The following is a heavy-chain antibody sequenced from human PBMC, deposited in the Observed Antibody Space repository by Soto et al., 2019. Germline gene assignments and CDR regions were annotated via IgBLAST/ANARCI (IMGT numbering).Heavy chain of an antibody. CDR3: AREIVGATGYFDY. CDR1: GCTFSSYA. V-gene: IGHV3-23*01. J-gene: IGHJ4*02. CDR2: ISGSGGST. D-gene: IGHD1-26*01. Sequence: GGSMIVSCAAAGCTFSSYAMSWVRQAPGKGLEWVSAISGSGGSTYYADSVKGRFTISRDNSKNTLYLQMNSLRAEDTAVYYCAREIVGATGYFDYWGQGTLVTVSS.